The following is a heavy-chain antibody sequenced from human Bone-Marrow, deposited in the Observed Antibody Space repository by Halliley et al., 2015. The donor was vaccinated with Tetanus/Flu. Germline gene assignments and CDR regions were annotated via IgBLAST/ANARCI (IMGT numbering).Heavy chain of an antibody. CDR2: ISYDGTSE. V-gene: IGHV3-30*04. J-gene: IGHJ5*02. CDR3: ARGGGAAVGTTRFAP. CDR1: GFTFHTYA. Sequence: SLRLSCTGSGFTFHTYAIHWVRQAPGKGLEWMAVISYDGTSERYADSVKGRFSISRDNSKNTLYLQMNSLSAKDTALYYCARGGGAAVGTTRFAPWGQGTLVTVSS. D-gene: IGHD6-13*01.